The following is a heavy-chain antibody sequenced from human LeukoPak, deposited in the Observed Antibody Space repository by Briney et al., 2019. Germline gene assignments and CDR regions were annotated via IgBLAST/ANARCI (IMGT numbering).Heavy chain of an antibody. CDR3: ARESTRVAFDI. D-gene: IGHD2-2*01. CDR1: GGSISSYY. J-gene: IGHJ3*02. CDR2: IYYSGST. V-gene: IGHV4-59*01. Sequence: SETLSLTCTVSGGSISSYYWSWIRQPPGKGLEWIGYIYYSGSTNYNPSLKSRVTISVDTYKNQFPLKLSSVAAADTAVYYCARESTRVAFDIWGQGTMVTVSS.